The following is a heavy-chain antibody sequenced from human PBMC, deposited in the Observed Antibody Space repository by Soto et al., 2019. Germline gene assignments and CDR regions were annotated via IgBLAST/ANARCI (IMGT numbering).Heavy chain of an antibody. Sequence: QVQLQQWGAGLLKPSETLSLTCAVNGGSFSGYYWSWVRQPPGKGLEWIGEINHSGITDSNPSLKSPVTISVYASRSEFSLKLTSVTAADTAVYYCARGRSSVPDRRGIGYYGLDVWGQGTTVTVS. CDR1: GGSFSGYY. CDR2: INHSGIT. J-gene: IGHJ6*02. CDR3: ARGRSSVPDRRGIGYYGLDV. V-gene: IGHV4-34*01. D-gene: IGHD3-3*01.